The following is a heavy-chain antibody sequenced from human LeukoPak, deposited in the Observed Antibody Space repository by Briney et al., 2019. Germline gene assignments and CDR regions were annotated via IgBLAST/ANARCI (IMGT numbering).Heavy chain of an antibody. D-gene: IGHD3-10*02. J-gene: IGHJ6*03. CDR2: IHKNAIT. CDR1: GFTVSSNY. CDR3: ARSLRVRGVPNYMDV. Sequence: GGSLRLSCAASGFTVSSNYMTWVRQAPGKGLEWVSVIHKNAITYYADPVKGRFTISRDNSKNRLYLQMNSLRAEDTAVYYCARSLRVRGVPNYMDVWGKGTTVIISS. V-gene: IGHV3-53*01.